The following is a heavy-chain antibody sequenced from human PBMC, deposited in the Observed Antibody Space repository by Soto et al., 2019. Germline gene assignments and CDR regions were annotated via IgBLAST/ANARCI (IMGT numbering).Heavy chain of an antibody. CDR3: AKDLYDSSGTPTTGMDV. V-gene: IGHV3-23*01. CDR2: ISGGGGST. D-gene: IGHD3-22*01. J-gene: IGHJ6*02. CDR1: GFTFSSYA. Sequence: GGSLRLSCAASGFTFSSYAMSWVRQAPGKGLEWVSAISGGGGSTYYADSVKGRFTISRDNSKNTLYLQMNSLRAEDTAVYYCAKDLYDSSGTPTTGMDVWGQGTTVTVSS.